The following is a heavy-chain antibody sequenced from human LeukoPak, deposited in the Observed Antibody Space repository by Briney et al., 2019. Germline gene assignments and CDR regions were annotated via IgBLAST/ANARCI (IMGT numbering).Heavy chain of an antibody. Sequence: PGGSLRLSCAASGFTFDDYAMHWVRQAPGKGLEWVSGISWNSGSIGYADSVKGRFTISRDNAKNSLYLQMNSLRAEDTALYYCAKDSSGYYSHFDYWGQETLVTVSS. CDR2: ISWNSGSI. CDR3: AKDSSGYYSHFDY. J-gene: IGHJ4*02. V-gene: IGHV3-9*01. D-gene: IGHD3-22*01. CDR1: GFTFDDYA.